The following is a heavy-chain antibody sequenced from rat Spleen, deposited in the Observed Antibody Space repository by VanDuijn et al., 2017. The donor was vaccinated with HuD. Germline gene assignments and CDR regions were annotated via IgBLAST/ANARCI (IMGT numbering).Heavy chain of an antibody. V-gene: IGHV2-6*01. Sequence: QVQLKESGPGLVQPSQTLSLTCTVSGFSLTSYTVSWVRQPPGKGLEWIAAISSGGNTYYNSALKSRLSISRDTSKSQVFLKMNSLQTEDTAMYFCARHLAGHYFDYWGQGVMVTVSS. J-gene: IGHJ2*01. CDR3: ARHLAGHYFDY. CDR1: GFSLTSYT. CDR2: ISSGGNT.